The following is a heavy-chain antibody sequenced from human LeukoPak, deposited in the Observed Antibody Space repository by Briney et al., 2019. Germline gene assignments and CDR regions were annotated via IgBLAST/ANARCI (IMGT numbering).Heavy chain of an antibody. D-gene: IGHD5-24*01. CDR2: ISPSDDIT. J-gene: IGHJ4*02. Sequence: PGGSLRLSCAASGFTFSSHGMNWVRQAPGKGLEGISGISPSDDITYYADSVKGRFTISRDNSKTTLYLHMNSLRAGDTAVYFCAKDDAWLQFNDWGQGTLVTVSS. V-gene: IGHV3-23*01. CDR3: AKDDAWLQFND. CDR1: GFTFSSHG.